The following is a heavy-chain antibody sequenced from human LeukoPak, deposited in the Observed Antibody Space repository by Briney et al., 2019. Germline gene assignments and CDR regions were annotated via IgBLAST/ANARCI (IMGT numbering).Heavy chain of an antibody. CDR2: VSPSGGSP. CDR3: ARDNSVRDEAWWFNP. J-gene: IGHJ5*02. Sequence: ASVKVSFKAFGYTFTINYMHWVPQAPGQGPEGVGDVSPSGGSPTYAQKFQGRVTLTRDMSTSTDYLELSSLRSEDTAVYYCARDNSVRDEAWWFNPWGQGTLVTVSS. CDR1: GYTFTINY. V-gene: IGHV1-46*01. D-gene: IGHD5-24*01.